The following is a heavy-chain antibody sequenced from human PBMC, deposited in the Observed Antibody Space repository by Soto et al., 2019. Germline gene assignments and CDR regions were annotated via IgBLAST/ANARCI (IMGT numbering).Heavy chain of an antibody. CDR3: AKDGPWGVGATMSYYYYYYGMDV. J-gene: IGHJ6*02. CDR2: ISGSGGST. D-gene: IGHD1-26*01. V-gene: IGHV3-23*01. Sequence: EVQLLESGGGLVQPGGSLRLSCAASGFTFSSYAMSWVRQAPGQGLEWVSAISGSGGSTYYADSVKGRFTISRDNSKNTLYLQMNSLRAEDTAVYYCAKDGPWGVGATMSYYYYYYGMDVWGQGTTVTVSS. CDR1: GFTFSSYA.